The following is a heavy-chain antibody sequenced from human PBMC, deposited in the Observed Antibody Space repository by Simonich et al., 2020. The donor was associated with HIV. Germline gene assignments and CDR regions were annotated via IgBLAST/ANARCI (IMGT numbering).Heavy chain of an antibody. Sequence: EVQLVESGGGLVQPGGSLRLSCAASGLTFTSYEMNWVRQARWKGLGWGSYMSSRESTIYSADSGKGRFTITRDNAKNSLYLQMNSLRPEDTAVYYCARVWGGDYSALQYWGQGTLVTVSS. CDR2: MSSRESTI. J-gene: IGHJ1*01. V-gene: IGHV3-48*03. CDR1: GLTFTSYE. CDR3: ARVWGGDYSALQY. D-gene: IGHD7-27*01.